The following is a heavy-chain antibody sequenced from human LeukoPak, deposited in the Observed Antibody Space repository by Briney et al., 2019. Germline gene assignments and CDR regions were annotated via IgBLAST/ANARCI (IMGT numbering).Heavy chain of an antibody. J-gene: IGHJ4*02. CDR3: ARGRSGYGGDSGIASCDH. CDR1: GDSISTDYY. CDR2: IYHTGST. Sequence: PETLSLTCSVSGDSISTDYYWAWIRPPPGKGLEWVGSIYHTGSTYYNPSLKSRGFISIDTSKNQFSPKVISVTAADTAVYYCARGRSGYGGDSGIASCDHWGLGTLVTVSS. V-gene: IGHV4-38-2*02. D-gene: IGHD2-21*02.